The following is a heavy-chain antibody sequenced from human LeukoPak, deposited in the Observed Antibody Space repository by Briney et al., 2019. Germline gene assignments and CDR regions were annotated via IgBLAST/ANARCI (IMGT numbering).Heavy chain of an antibody. V-gene: IGHV1-2*02. D-gene: IGHD5-24*01. CDR1: GYTFTGYY. CDR3: ARDREMATTYYFDY. CDR2: INPNSGGT. J-gene: IGHJ4*02. Sequence: ASVKVSCKASGYTFTGYYMHWVRQAPGQGLEWMGWINPNSGGTNYAQKFQGRVTMTRDTSISTAYMELSRLRSDDTAVYYCARDREMATTYYFDYWGQGTLVTVSS.